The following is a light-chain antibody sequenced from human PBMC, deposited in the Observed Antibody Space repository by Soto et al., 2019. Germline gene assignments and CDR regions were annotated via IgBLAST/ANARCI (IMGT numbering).Light chain of an antibody. V-gene: IGKV2-28*01. J-gene: IGKJ1*01. CDR2: LGS. Sequence: DFVMTQSPLSLPVTPVDPASISFTSSQILLHTNGYTFLDWYLQKPGQSPQLLIYLGSNRASGVPDRFSGSGSGTNFTLKISRVEAEDVGVYYCMQALQTPWTFGQGTKVDIK. CDR1: QILLHTNGYTF. CDR3: MQALQTPWT.